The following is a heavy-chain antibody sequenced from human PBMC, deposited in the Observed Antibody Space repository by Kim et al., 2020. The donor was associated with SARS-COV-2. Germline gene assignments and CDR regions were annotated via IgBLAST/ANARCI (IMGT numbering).Heavy chain of an antibody. V-gene: IGHV3-48*02. D-gene: IGHD3-9*01. J-gene: IGHJ6*02. Sequence: GGSLRLSCAASGFTFSSYSMNWVRQAPGKGLEWVSYISSSSSTIYYADSVKGRFTISRDNAKNSLYLQMNSLRDEDTAVYYCARDLYYDILTGYHSHYGMDVWGQGTTVTVSS. CDR2: ISSSSSTI. CDR1: GFTFSSYS. CDR3: ARDLYYDILTGYHSHYGMDV.